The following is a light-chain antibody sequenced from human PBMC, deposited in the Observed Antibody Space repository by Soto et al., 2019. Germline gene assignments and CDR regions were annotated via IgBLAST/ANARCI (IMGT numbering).Light chain of an antibody. J-gene: IGLJ2*01. CDR1: SSNIGSNY. CDR2: RSN. V-gene: IGLV1-47*01. Sequence: QSVLTQPPSASGTPGQRVTISCSGSSSNIGSNYVYWYQQLPGTAPKLLIYRSNQRPSGVPDRFSGSKSGTSASLAISGLRSEDEADYYWAAWDDSLSGVVFGGGTKVTVL. CDR3: AAWDDSLSGVV.